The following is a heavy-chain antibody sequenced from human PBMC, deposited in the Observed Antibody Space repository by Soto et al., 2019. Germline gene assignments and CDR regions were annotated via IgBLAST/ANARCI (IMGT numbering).Heavy chain of an antibody. CDR1: GFTFSSYE. Sequence: PGGSLRLSCAASGFTFSSYEMNWVRQAPGKGLEWVSHISSSGSTTYHAGSVKGRFTISRDNAKNALYLQMDSLRAEDTAVYYCARVRRGLVYGDDVTRAFDIWGQGTMVTVSS. CDR2: ISSSGSTT. J-gene: IGHJ3*02. CDR3: ARVRRGLVYGDDVTRAFDI. D-gene: IGHD4-17*01. V-gene: IGHV3-48*03.